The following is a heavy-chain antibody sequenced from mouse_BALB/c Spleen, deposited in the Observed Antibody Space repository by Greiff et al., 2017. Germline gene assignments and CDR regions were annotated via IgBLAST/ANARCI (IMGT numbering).Heavy chain of an antibody. J-gene: IGHJ4*01. V-gene: IGHV2-6-7*01. CDR1: GFSLTGYG. CDR3: ARDEGKYYGYAMDY. CDR2: IWGDGST. D-gene: IGHD1-1*02. Sequence: VKVVESGPGLVAPSQSLSITCTVSGFSLTGYGVNWVRQPPGKGLEWLGMIWGDGSTDYNSALKSRLSISKDNSKSQVFLKMNSLQTDDTAMYYCARDEGKYYGYAMDYWGQGTSVTVSS.